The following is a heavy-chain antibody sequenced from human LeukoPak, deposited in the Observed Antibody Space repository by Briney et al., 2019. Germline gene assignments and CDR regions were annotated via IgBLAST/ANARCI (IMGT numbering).Heavy chain of an antibody. CDR3: AKDYRDCSSTSCYYYYYMDV. Sequence: GGSLRLSCAASGFTFSSYGMHWVRQAPGKGLEWVAFIRYDGSNKYYADSVKGRFTISRDNSKNTLYLQMNSLRAEVTAVYYCAKDYRDCSSTSCYYYYYMDVWGKGTTVTVSS. J-gene: IGHJ6*03. CDR2: IRYDGSNK. CDR1: GFTFSSYG. V-gene: IGHV3-30*02. D-gene: IGHD2-2*01.